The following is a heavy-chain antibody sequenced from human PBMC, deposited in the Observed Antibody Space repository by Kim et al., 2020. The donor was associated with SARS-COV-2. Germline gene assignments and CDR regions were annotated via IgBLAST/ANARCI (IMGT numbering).Heavy chain of an antibody. V-gene: IGHV1-24*01. J-gene: IGHJ6*02. CDR2: FDPEDGET. Sequence: ASVKVSCKVSGYTLTELSMHWVRQAPGKGLEWMGGFDPEDGETIYAQKFQGRVTMTEDTSTDTAYMELSSLRSEDTAVYYCATGCISTSCYAVSYYYYGMDVWGQGTTVTVSS. CDR3: ATGCISTSCYAVSYYYYGMDV. D-gene: IGHD2-2*01. CDR1: GYTLTELS.